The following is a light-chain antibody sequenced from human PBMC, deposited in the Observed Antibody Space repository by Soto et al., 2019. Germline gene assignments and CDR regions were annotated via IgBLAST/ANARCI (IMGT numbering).Light chain of an antibody. J-gene: IGKJ1*01. Sequence: EILMTQSPATLSVPPGESATLSCRASQSVSNNLAGYQQKPGQAPRLLIYAVSSRPAGIPARFSGSGSGTEFTLTINSLQSEDVAVYYCQQYNNWPPTWTFGQGTKVDIK. CDR2: AVS. CDR1: QSVSNN. CDR3: QQYNNWPPTWT. V-gene: IGKV3-15*01.